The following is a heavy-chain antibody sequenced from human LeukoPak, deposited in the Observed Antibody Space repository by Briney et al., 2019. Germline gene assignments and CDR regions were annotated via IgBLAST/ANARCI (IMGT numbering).Heavy chain of an antibody. CDR3: AKGHLLLWFGELEDY. CDR2: IRSKANSYAT. Sequence: GGSLRLSCAASGFTFSGSAMHWVRQTSGKGLEWVGRIRSKANSYATEYVASVKGRFTISRDDSKNTLYLQMNSLRAEDTAVYYCAKGHLLLWFGELEDYWGQGTLVTVSS. J-gene: IGHJ4*02. CDR1: GFTFSGSA. V-gene: IGHV3-73*01. D-gene: IGHD3-10*01.